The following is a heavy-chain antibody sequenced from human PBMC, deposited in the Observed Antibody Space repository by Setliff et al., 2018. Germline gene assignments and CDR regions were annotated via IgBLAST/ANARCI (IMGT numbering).Heavy chain of an antibody. D-gene: IGHD2-15*01. Sequence: PSETLSLTCTVSGDSISGDYWSWIRQPPGKGLEWIGFIHYSGSTNYNPSLKSRVTISLDTPKNQFSLKVRSVTAADTAVYYCARQYCSGGTCYFDYWGQGTLVTVS. V-gene: IGHV4-59*01. CDR3: ARQYCSGGTCYFDY. J-gene: IGHJ4*02. CDR2: IHYSGST. CDR1: GDSISGDY.